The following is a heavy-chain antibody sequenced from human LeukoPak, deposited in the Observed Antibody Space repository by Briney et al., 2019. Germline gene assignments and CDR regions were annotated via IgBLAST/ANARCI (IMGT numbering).Heavy chain of an antibody. V-gene: IGHV1-2*02. CDR2: INPNSGGT. CDR3: ARDVHRATVTLYYYYGMDV. CDR1: GYTFTGYY. D-gene: IGHD4-17*01. Sequence: ASVKVSCKASGYTFTGYYMHWVRQAPGQGLEWMGWINPNSGGTNYAQKFQGRVTMTRDTSISTAYMELSRLRSDDTAVYYCARDVHRATVTLYYYYGMDVWGQGTTVTVSS. J-gene: IGHJ6*02.